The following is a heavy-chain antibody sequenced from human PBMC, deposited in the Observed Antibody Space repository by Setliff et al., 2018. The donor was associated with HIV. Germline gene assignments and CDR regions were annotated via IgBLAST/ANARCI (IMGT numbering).Heavy chain of an antibody. CDR3: ARRIDDSGSFPDKNWFDT. V-gene: IGHV4-4*09. CDR2: IFSSGST. CDR1: GDSISSYS. D-gene: IGHD3-10*01. J-gene: IGHJ5*02. Sequence: SETLSLTCTVSGDSISSYSWNWIRQSPGGGPEWIGFIFSSGSTKYNPSLQSRVTMSIDTSKNQFSLRLTSGTAADTAVYYCARRIDDSGSFPDKNWFDTWGQGSLVTVSS.